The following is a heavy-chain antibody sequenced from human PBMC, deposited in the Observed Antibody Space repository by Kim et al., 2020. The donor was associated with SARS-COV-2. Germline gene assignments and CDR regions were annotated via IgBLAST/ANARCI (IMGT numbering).Heavy chain of an antibody. J-gene: IGHJ6*02. CDR1: GGSVSSGSYY. CDR3: ARDRQSSSWYGYYYYGMDV. D-gene: IGHD6-13*01. Sequence: SETLSLTCTVSGGSVSSGSYYWSWIRQPPGKGLEWIGYIYYSGSTNYNPSLKSRVTISVDTSKNQFSLKLSSVTAADTAVYYCARDRQSSSWYGYYYYGMDVWGQGTTVTVSS. CDR2: IYYSGST. V-gene: IGHV4-61*01.